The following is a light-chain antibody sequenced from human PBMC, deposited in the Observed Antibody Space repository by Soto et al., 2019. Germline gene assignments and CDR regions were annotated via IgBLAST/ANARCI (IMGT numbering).Light chain of an antibody. J-gene: IGKJ2*01. V-gene: IGKV1-39*01. Sequence: DIQMTQSPSSLSASVGDRVTISCRASQAISTSLNWYQQKPGKAPKLLIYAASSLQTGVPSRLTGSGSATYFTLSISSLHPDDFVTYHCLRTYQSPPTFGQGTKVDIK. CDR3: LRTYQSPPT. CDR2: AAS. CDR1: QAISTS.